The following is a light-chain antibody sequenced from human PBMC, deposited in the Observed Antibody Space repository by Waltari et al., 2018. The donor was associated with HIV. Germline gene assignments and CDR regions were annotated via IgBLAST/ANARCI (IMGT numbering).Light chain of an antibody. V-gene: IGLV3-1*01. Sequence: SITCSGYELGDKYTCWYQQKPGQSPLLVIYQDDKRPSGIPARFSASSSGHTATLTISGTLPMDEADYYCQAWGSTTSGVFGRGTKLTVL. CDR1: ELGDKY. CDR3: QAWGSTTSGV. J-gene: IGLJ2*01. CDR2: QDD.